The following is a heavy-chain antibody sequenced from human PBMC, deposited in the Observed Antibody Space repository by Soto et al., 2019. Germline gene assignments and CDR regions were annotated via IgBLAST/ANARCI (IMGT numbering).Heavy chain of an antibody. CDR2: INHSGST. Sequence: SETLSLTCAVYGGSFSGYYWSWIRQPPGKGLEWIGEINHSGSTNYNPSLKSRVTISVDTSKNQFSLKLSTVTAADTAVYYCARGPSLSSIFGRNYYYYGMDVWGQGTTVTVSS. J-gene: IGHJ6*02. CDR1: GGSFSGYY. CDR3: ARGPSLSSIFGRNYYYYGMDV. V-gene: IGHV4-34*01. D-gene: IGHD3-3*02.